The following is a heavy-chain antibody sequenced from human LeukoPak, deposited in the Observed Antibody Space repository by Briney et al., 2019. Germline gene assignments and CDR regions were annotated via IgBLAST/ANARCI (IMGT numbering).Heavy chain of an antibody. J-gene: IGHJ4*02. Sequence: PGGSLRLSCAASGFTFSSYGMHWVRQAPGKGLEWVAFIRYDGSNKYYADSVKGRFTISRDNSKNTLHLQMNSLRAEDTAVYYCAKVVPCSGTSCYRYFDYWGQGTLVTVSS. V-gene: IGHV3-30*02. D-gene: IGHD2-2*02. CDR1: GFTFSSYG. CDR3: AKVVPCSGTSCYRYFDY. CDR2: IRYDGSNK.